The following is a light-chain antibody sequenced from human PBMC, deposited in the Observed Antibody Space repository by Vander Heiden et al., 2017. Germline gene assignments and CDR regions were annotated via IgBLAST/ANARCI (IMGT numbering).Light chain of an antibody. CDR2: QTS. Sequence: DIQITQSPSTLSASVGDRVTVTCRASQSISSWLAWYQQKPGKAPKLLIYQTSSLESGVPSRFSGSGSGTEFTPTISSLQPDDFATYYCQQYNSYPFTFGGGTKVEIK. J-gene: IGKJ4*01. CDR1: QSISSW. CDR3: QQYNSYPFT. V-gene: IGKV1-5*03.